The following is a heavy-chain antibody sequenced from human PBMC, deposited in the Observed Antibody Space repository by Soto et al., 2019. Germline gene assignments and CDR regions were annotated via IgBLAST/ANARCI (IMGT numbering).Heavy chain of an antibody. Sequence: SETLSLTCPVSGDSISSSSYYWGWIRHPPGKGLEWIGSVPSSGIAYDNPALKSRVAISVGTAKMQFSLKLNAVTVADTAVYYCATTPGLAPGGSVNDWGQGSLVTVCS. D-gene: IGHD3-16*01. V-gene: IGHV4-39*01. CDR1: GDSISSSSYY. J-gene: IGHJ4*02. CDR3: ATTPGLAPGGSVND. CDR2: VPSSGIA.